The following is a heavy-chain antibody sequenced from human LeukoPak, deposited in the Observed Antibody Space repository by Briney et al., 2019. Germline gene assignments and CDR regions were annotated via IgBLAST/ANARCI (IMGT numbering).Heavy chain of an antibody. CDR1: GRPISLSSYY. Sequence: SETLSLPCTVSGRPISLSSYYWGWIRQPPGKGLEWNGSLYYSGSTYYNPSLKSRVTISVDTSKNQFSLKLSSVTAADTAVYYCARSPNYYDRSGYGGPDAFDIWGQGTMVTVSS. D-gene: IGHD3-22*01. CDR3: ARSPNYYDRSGYGGPDAFDI. CDR2: LYYSGST. V-gene: IGHV4-39*07. J-gene: IGHJ3*02.